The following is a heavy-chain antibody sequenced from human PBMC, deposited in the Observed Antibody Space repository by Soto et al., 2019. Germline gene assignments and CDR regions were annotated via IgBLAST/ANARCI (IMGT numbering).Heavy chain of an antibody. CDR2: ISSSSSYI. CDR3: ARDLLTPFYYYYYGLEV. Sequence: GGSLRLSCAASVFTFSSYSMNCVRQAPGKGLEWVSSISSSSSYIYYADSVKGRFTISRDNAKNSLYLQMNSLRAEDTAVYYCARDLLTPFYYYYYGLEVWGQGTTVTVSS. CDR1: VFTFSSYS. J-gene: IGHJ6*02. V-gene: IGHV3-21*01.